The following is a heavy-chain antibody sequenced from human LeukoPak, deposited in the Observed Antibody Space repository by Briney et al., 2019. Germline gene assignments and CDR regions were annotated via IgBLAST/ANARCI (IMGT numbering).Heavy chain of an antibody. J-gene: IGHJ4*02. V-gene: IGHV3-23*01. Sequence: GGSLRLSCAASGFTFSNYAMTWVRQAPGKGLEWVSAISGSGGSTYYADSVKGRFTMSRDNSRSALHLQMNSLRAEDTAVYYCARGGRYYHDTSGDYWGQGTLVIVSS. CDR2: ISGSGGST. CDR3: ARGGRYYHDTSGDY. D-gene: IGHD3-22*01. CDR1: GFTFSNYA.